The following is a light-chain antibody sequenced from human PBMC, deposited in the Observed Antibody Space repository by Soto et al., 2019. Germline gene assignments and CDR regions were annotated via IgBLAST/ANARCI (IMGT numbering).Light chain of an antibody. Sequence: DIQMTQSPSSLSASVGDRVTITCRASQSISSYLNWYQQKPGKAPKLLIYAASSLQSGVPSRFSGSGSGTDFTLTISSLQPEDSATYYCQQSYSTPPGFGQGTKVEIK. CDR2: AAS. CDR1: QSISSY. V-gene: IGKV1-39*01. CDR3: QQSYSTPPG. J-gene: IGKJ1*01.